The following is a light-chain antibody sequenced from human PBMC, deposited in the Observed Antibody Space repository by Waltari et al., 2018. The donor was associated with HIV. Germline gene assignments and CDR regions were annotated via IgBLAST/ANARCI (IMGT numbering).Light chain of an antibody. Sequence: SYELKQPPSVSVSPGQTATITCSGDGLATQYAFWYQQKAGHAPVVVMYKDTERPLGITERFSGSISGTTVTLTINEVQAEDEADYYCQSADSSGTYVFGSGTKVTVL. CDR3: QSADSSGTYV. V-gene: IGLV3-25*03. CDR2: KDT. J-gene: IGLJ1*01. CDR1: GLATQY.